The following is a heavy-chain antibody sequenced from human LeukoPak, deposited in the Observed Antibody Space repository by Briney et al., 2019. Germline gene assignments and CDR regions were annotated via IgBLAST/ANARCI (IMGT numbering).Heavy chain of an antibody. J-gene: IGHJ4*02. CDR2: ISWNSGSI. V-gene: IGHV3-9*01. CDR1: GFTFDDYA. Sequence: PGGSLRLSCAASGFTFDDYAMHWVRQAPGKGLEWVSGISWNSGSIGYADSVKGRFTISRDNAKNSLYLQMNSLRAEDTAVYCCAKGAWVYDSSGYFDYWGQGTLVTVSS. CDR3: AKGAWVYDSSGYFDY. D-gene: IGHD3-22*01.